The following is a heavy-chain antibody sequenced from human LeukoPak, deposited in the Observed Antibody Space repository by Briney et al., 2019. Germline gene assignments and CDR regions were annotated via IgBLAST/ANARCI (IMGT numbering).Heavy chain of an antibody. V-gene: IGHV3-7*04. D-gene: IGHD3-3*01. Sequence: GGSLRLSCAASGFSFSNSWMSWARQAPGKGLEWVASIKPDGSEKYSLDSVKGRFTISRDNAKNSLFLQMNSLRVEDTAVYYCARVPYYDSPPPYWGQGSLVTVSS. J-gene: IGHJ4*02. CDR3: ARVPYYDSPPPY. CDR1: GFSFSNSW. CDR2: IKPDGSEK.